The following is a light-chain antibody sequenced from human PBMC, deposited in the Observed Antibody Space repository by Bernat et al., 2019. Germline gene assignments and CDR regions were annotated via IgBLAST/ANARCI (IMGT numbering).Light chain of an antibody. J-gene: IGKJ4*01. CDR1: QGISHY. V-gene: IGKV1-27*01. CDR3: QKYNSAHLT. Sequence: DIQMTQSPSSLSASVGDRVTITCRASQGISHYLAWYQQKPGNVPKLLIYAASTLQSVVPSRFSGSGSGTDFTLPIISLQPEDVATYYCQKYNSAHLTFGGGTKVEIK. CDR2: AAS.